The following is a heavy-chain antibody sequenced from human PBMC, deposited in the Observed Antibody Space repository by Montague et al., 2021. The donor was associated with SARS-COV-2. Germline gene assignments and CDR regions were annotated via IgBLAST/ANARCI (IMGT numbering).Heavy chain of an antibody. CDR3: ARGGSYSSGWYWVDYYYGIDV. Sequence: SETLSLTCTVSGGSISSYYWSWIRQPPGKGLEWIGYIYYSGRTYXNPSLKSRVTISVDTSKNQFSLKLSSVTAADTAVYYCARGGSYSSGWYWVDYYYGIDVWGQGTTVTVSS. CDR1: GGSISSYY. V-gene: IGHV4-59*12. D-gene: IGHD6-19*01. CDR2: IYYSGRT. J-gene: IGHJ6*02.